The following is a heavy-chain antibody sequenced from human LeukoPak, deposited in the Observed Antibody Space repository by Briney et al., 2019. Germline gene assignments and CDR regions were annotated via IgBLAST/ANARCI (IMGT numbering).Heavy chain of an antibody. Sequence: GGSLRLSCAASGLTVSINYMSWVRQAPGKGLEWVSLIYSGSSTYYADSVKGRFTISRDKSKNTLYLQMSSLRVEDTAVYYCAMGAIVATIDYWGQGTLVTVSS. D-gene: IGHD5-12*01. V-gene: IGHV3-66*01. CDR3: AMGAIVATIDY. CDR2: IYSGSST. CDR1: GLTVSINY. J-gene: IGHJ4*02.